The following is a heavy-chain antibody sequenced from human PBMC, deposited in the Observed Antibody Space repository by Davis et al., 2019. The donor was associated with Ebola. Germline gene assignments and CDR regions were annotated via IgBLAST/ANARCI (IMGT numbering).Heavy chain of an antibody. CDR1: GFTFSSYW. J-gene: IGHJ4*02. V-gene: IGHV3-7*01. D-gene: IGHD6-19*01. Sequence: GESLKISCAASGFTFSSYWMSWVRQAPGKGLEWVANIKQDGSEKYYVDSVKGRFTISRDNAKNSLYLQMNSLRAEDTAVYYCARERYSSGWTPDYWGQGTLVTVSS. CDR2: IKQDGSEK. CDR3: ARERYSSGWTPDY.